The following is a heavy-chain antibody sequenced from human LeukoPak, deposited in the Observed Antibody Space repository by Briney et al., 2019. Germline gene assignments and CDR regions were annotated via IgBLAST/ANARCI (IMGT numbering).Heavy chain of an antibody. V-gene: IGHV1-69*13. CDR3: ARLDEYSSSSRYYGMDV. J-gene: IGHJ6*02. D-gene: IGHD6-6*01. Sequence: SVKVSCKASGDTFSSYAISWVRQAPGQGLEWMGGIIPIFGTANYAQKFQGRVTITADESTSTAYMELSSLRSEDTAVYYCARLDEYSSSSRYYGMDVWGQGTTVTVSS. CDR1: GDTFSSYA. CDR2: IIPIFGTA.